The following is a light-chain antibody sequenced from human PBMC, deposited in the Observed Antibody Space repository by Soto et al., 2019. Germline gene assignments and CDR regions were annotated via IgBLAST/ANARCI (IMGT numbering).Light chain of an antibody. CDR3: CSYAGVAHVV. J-gene: IGLJ2*01. V-gene: IGLV2-23*02. CDR2: EVS. CDR1: SSDVGSYNL. Sequence: QSALTQPASVSGSPGQSITISCTGTSSDVGSYNLVSWYQQHPGKAPKLMIYEVSKRPSGVSNRFSGSKSGNTASLTISGLQAEDEADYYFCSYAGVAHVVFGGGTKLTVL.